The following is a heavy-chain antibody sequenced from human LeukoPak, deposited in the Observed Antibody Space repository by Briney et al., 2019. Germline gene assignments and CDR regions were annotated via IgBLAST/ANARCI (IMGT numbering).Heavy chain of an antibody. J-gene: IGHJ6*03. V-gene: IGHV3-7*01. D-gene: IGHD5-18*01. CDR2: IKQDGSEK. CDR1: GFTFSTYA. CDR3: ARSVDTAMAYYYYYMDV. Sequence: GGSLRLSCAASGFTFSTYAMSWVRQAPGKGLEWVANIKQDGSEKYYVDSVKGRFTISRDNAKNSLYQQMNSLRAEDTAVYYCARSVDTAMAYYYYYMDVWGKGTTVTVSS.